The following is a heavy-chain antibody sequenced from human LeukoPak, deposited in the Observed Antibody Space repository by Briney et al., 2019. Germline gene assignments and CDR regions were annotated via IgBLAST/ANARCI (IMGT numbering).Heavy chain of an antibody. J-gene: IGHJ4*02. CDR1: EFTFSSYS. V-gene: IGHV3-21*06. CDR3: ARRGYHDYGGFDY. Sequence: GGSLRLSCAGSEFTFSSYSMHWVRQAPGKGLEWVSSISGSSDDIYYADSVKGRFTVSRDNSKNSLYLQMKRLRAEDTALYYCARRGYHDYGGFDYWGQGTLVTVSS. D-gene: IGHD4/OR15-4a*01. CDR2: ISGSSDDI.